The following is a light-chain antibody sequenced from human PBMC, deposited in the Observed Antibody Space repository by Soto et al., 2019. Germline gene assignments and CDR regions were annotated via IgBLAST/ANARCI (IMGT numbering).Light chain of an antibody. V-gene: IGLV7-43*01. CDR3: LLYYGGAQSVV. CDR2: STR. J-gene: IGLJ2*01. Sequence: QAVVTQEPSLTVSPGGTVTLTCASSTGAVTSGYYPSWFQQKPGQAPRALIYSTRHKHSWTPARFSGSLLGGKAALTLLGVQPEDEAEYYCLLYYGGAQSVVFGGGTKLTVL. CDR1: TGAVTSGYY.